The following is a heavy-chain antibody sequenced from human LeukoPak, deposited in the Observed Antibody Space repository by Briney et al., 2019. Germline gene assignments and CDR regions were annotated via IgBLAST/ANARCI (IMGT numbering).Heavy chain of an antibody. D-gene: IGHD1/OR15-1a*01. J-gene: IGHJ6*03. CDR2: MNPNSGNT. V-gene: IGHV1-8*01. Sequence: GASVKVSCKASGYSFTSYDINWVRQATGQGLEWMGWMNPNSGNTGYAQKFQGRVSMTRNNSINTAYMELSSLNSEDTAVYYCARAPLNWNNNYYYMDVWGKGTTVTVSS. CDR1: GYSFTSYD. CDR3: ARAPLNWNNNYYYMDV.